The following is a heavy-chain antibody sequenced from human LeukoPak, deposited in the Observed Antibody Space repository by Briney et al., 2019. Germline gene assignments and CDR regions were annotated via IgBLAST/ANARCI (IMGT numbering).Heavy chain of an antibody. CDR3: ARGSLIAAAGPYNWFDP. CDR2: IYYSGST. J-gene: IGHJ5*02. D-gene: IGHD6-13*01. V-gene: IGHV4-59*01. Sequence: SETLSLTCTVSGGSISSYYWSWIRQPPGKGLGWIGYIYYSGSTNYNPSLKSRVTISVNTSKNQFSMKLSSVTAADTAVYYCARGSLIAAAGPYNWFDPWGQGTLVTVSS. CDR1: GGSISSYY.